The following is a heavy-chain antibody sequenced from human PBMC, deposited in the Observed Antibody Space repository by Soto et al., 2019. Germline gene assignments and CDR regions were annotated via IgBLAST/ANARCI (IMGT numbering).Heavy chain of an antibody. D-gene: IGHD6-19*01. Sequence: EVQLVESGGGLVQPGGSLRLSCAASGFTFSSYSMNWVRQAPGKGLEWVSYISSSSSTIYYADSVKGRFTISRDNAKNSLYMQMNSLRDEDTAVYYCAREAGTWHLPRNWFAPWGQGTLVTVSS. CDR2: ISSSSSTI. J-gene: IGHJ5*02. V-gene: IGHV3-48*02. CDR3: AREAGTWHLPRNWFAP. CDR1: GFTFSSYS.